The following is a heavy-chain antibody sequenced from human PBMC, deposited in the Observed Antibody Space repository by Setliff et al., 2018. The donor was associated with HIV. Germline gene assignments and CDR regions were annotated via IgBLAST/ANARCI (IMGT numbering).Heavy chain of an antibody. Sequence: AGSLRLSCAASGFTFRNYWMHWVRQAPGKGLVWVSRIDGDGSGTSYADSVQGRFTISRDNDRNTLYLEMSSLRVEDTALYYCVRVAGFSSSWFAYWGQGTLVTVSS. CDR2: IDGDGSGT. CDR3: VRVAGFSSSWFAY. D-gene: IGHD6-13*01. J-gene: IGHJ4*02. V-gene: IGHV3-74*01. CDR1: GFTFRNYW.